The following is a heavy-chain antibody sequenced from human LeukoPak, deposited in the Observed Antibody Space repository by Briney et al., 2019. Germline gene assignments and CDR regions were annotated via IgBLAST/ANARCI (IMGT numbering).Heavy chain of an antibody. J-gene: IGHJ5*02. V-gene: IGHV5-51*01. CDR2: IYPGDSDT. Sequence: TGESLKISCKGSGYSFTSYWIGWVRQMPGKGLEWMGIIYPGDSDTRYSPSFQGQVTISADKSISTAYLQWSSLKASDTAMYYCATSYYYDSSGLRWFDPWGQGTLVTVSS. CDR1: GYSFTSYW. CDR3: ATSYYYDSSGLRWFDP. D-gene: IGHD3-22*01.